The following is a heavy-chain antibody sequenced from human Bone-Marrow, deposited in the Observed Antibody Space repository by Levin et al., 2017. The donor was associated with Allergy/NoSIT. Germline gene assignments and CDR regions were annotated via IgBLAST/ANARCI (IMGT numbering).Heavy chain of an antibody. J-gene: IGHJ6*01. Sequence: PSETLSLTCTVSGDYFGNYYWNWIRQSPGKGLEWIGYLSLSGGSKRNPSLESRVSISMDPSKTQFSLRLSSVSAADTAVYYCARMGSARGAGMDVWGQGTKVTVSS. CDR3: ARMGSARGAGMDV. V-gene: IGHV4-4*09. CDR2: LSLSGGS. CDR1: GDYFGNYY.